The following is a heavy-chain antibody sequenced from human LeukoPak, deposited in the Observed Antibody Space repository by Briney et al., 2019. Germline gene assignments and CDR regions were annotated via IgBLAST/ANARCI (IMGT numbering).Heavy chain of an antibody. CDR2: ISWNSGSI. CDR1: GFTFDDYA. V-gene: IGHV3-9*01. CDR3: AIDFAHGVAGSGTLFDY. D-gene: IGHD3-10*01. J-gene: IGHJ4*02. Sequence: GGSLRLSCAASGFTFDDYAMHWVRQAPGKGLEWVSGISWNSGSIGYADSVKGRFTISRDNAKNSLYLHMNSLRAEDTALYYCAIDFAHGVAGSGTLFDYWAQGPLVTVSS.